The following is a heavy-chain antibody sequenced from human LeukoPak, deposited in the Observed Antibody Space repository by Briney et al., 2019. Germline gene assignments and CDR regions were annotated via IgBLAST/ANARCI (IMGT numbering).Heavy chain of an antibody. Sequence: SVKVSCKASGGTFSSYAIIWVRQAPGQGLEWMGGIIPIFDTGNDAQKFQGRVTVIADESTSTAYMELSSLRSEDTAVSYCAREVKLQYYFDYWGQGTLVTVSS. CDR1: GGTFSSYA. V-gene: IGHV1-69*13. D-gene: IGHD4-23*01. J-gene: IGHJ4*02. CDR3: AREVKLQYYFDY. CDR2: IIPIFDTG.